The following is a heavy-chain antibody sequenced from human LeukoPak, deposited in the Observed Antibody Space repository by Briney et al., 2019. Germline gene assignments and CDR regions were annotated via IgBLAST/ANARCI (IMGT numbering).Heavy chain of an antibody. Sequence: SVKVSCKASGYTFTSYGISWVRQAPGQGLEWMGRIIPILGIANYAQKFQGRVTITADKSTSTAYMELSSLRSEDTAVYYCARMNVEMATETNDYWGQGTLVTVSS. CDR2: IIPILGIA. CDR1: GYTFTSYG. V-gene: IGHV1-69*04. CDR3: ARMNVEMATETNDY. D-gene: IGHD5-24*01. J-gene: IGHJ4*02.